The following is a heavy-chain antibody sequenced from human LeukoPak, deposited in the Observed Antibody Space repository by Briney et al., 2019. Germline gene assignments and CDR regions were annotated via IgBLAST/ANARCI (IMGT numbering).Heavy chain of an antibody. V-gene: IGHV3-23*01. Sequence: AGGSLRLSCAASGFTFNTYTMNWVRQAPGKGLEWVSGISGSGDNTYYADSVKGRFTISRDNSKNTLYVQVNSLGTEDTAAYYCAKGSYYDSSGSFYFDYWGQGTLVTVSS. J-gene: IGHJ4*02. CDR1: GFTFNTYT. D-gene: IGHD3-22*01. CDR3: AKGSYYDSSGSFYFDY. CDR2: ISGSGDNT.